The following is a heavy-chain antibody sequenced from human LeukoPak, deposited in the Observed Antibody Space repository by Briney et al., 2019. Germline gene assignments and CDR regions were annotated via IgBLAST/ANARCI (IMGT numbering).Heavy chain of an antibody. CDR2: IYHSGST. V-gene: IGHV4-30-2*01. Sequence: SETLSLTCTVSGGSISSGGYYWSWIRQPPGKGLEWIGYIYHSGSTYYNPSLKSRVTISTDTSKNQFSLKLSSVTAADTAVYYCATLYGSGSYYPSDYWGQGILVTVSS. CDR3: ATLYGSGSYYPSDY. J-gene: IGHJ4*02. CDR1: GGSISSGGYY. D-gene: IGHD3-10*01.